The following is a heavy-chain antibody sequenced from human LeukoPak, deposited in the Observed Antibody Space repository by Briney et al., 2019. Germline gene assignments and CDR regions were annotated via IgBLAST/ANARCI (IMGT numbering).Heavy chain of an antibody. V-gene: IGHV3-15*01. D-gene: IGHD7-27*01. Sequence: GGSLRLSCAASGFTFSDAWMTWVRQAPGKGLEWVGRIKSKTDGGTTDYAAPVKGRFTISRDDSENTLYLQMSSLKTEDTAVYHCARDSNWGSDYWGQGTQVTVSS. J-gene: IGHJ4*02. CDR2: IKSKTDGGTT. CDR1: GFTFSDAW. CDR3: ARDSNWGSDY.